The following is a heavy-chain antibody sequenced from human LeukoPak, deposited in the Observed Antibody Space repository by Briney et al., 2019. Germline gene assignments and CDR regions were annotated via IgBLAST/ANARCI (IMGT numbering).Heavy chain of an antibody. D-gene: IGHD6-13*01. Sequence: GGSLRLSCAASGFFFSDYHMAWVRQAPGKGLELLSAIVGSIRHYADSVKGRITISRDNSKNTLYLQMNSLRAEDTAVYYCARDSWYSSTLWGYYYYMDVWGKRTTVTVSS. V-gene: IGHV3-66*03. CDR2: IVGSIR. CDR1: GFFFSDYH. J-gene: IGHJ6*03. CDR3: ARDSWYSSTLWGYYYYMDV.